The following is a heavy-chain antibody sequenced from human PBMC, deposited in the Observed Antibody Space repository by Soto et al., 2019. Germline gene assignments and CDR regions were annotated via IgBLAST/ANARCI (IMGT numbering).Heavy chain of an antibody. J-gene: IGHJ4*02. V-gene: IGHV4-59*01. D-gene: IGHD2-15*01. CDR2: VSHSGST. Sequence: SSETLSLTCTVSGDSINPYYWNRIRQPPGKGLEWIGYVSHSGSTDYNPSLKSRVTISLDTSKNQFSLRLSSVTAADTAVYYCAREYYYFDCWGQGTLVTVSS. CDR3: AREYYYFDC. CDR1: GDSINPYY.